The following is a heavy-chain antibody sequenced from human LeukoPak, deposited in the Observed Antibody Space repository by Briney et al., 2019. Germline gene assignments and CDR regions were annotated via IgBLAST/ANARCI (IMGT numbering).Heavy chain of an antibody. V-gene: IGHV4-61*01. CDR3: ARGGKYSPYSGYLPFDY. J-gene: IGHJ4*02. D-gene: IGHD5-12*01. CDR1: GGSISSSSYY. Sequence: PSETLSLTCTVSGGSISSSSYYWSWIRQPPGKGLEWIGYIYYSGSTNYNPSLKSRVTISVDTSKNQFSLKLSSVTAADTAVYYCARGGKYSPYSGYLPFDYWGQGTLVTVSS. CDR2: IYYSGST.